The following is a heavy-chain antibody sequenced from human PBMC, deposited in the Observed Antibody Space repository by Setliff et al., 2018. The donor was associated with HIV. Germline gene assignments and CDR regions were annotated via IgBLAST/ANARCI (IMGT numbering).Heavy chain of an antibody. D-gene: IGHD6-13*01. CDR1: GGSISSSSYY. Sequence: PSETLSLTCTVSGGSISSSSYYWGWIRQPPGKGLEWIGSIYYSGNTYYNPSLKSRVTTSVDTSKNQFSLNLNSVTAADTALYYCARDRGILSNWLYYSDSWGQGTLVTVSS. CDR2: IYYSGNT. CDR3: ARDRGILSNWLYYSDS. V-gene: IGHV4-39*07. J-gene: IGHJ4*02.